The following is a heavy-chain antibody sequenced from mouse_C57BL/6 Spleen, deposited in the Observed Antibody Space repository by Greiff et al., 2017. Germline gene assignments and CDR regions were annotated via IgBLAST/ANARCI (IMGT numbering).Heavy chain of an antibody. Sequence: VQLKQSGPGLVKPSQSLSLTCSVTGYSITSGYYWNWIRQLPGNKLEWMGYISYDGSNNSNPSLKNRISIPRNTSKNQFFLKLSSVTTENTATYYCARERGSPYYFDYWGQGTTLTASS. J-gene: IGHJ2*01. CDR2: ISYDGSN. CDR3: ARERGSPYYFDY. V-gene: IGHV3-6*01. CDR1: GYSITSGYY. D-gene: IGHD1-1*01.